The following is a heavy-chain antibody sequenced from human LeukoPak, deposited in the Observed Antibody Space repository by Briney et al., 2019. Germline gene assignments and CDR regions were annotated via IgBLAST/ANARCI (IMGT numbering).Heavy chain of an antibody. V-gene: IGHV3-53*01. D-gene: IGHD7-27*01. CDR2: IYSGGST. CDR3: ARDGTGDRWGHFDY. Sequence: QAGGPLRLSCAASWFTVSSNYMSWVRQAPGEGLECVSVIYSGGSTYYADSVKGRFTISRDNSKNTLYLQMNSLRAEDTAVYYCARDGTGDRWGHFDYWGQGTLVTVSS. J-gene: IGHJ4*02. CDR1: WFTVSSNY.